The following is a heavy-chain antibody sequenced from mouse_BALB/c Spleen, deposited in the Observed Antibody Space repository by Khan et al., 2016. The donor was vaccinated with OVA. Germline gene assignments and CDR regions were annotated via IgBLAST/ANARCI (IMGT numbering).Heavy chain of an antibody. D-gene: IGHD2-10*02. Sequence: EVELVESGPGLVKPSQSLSLTCTVIGYSITSDYAWNWIRQFPGNRLEWMGFISYSGNTNYNPSLKSRISVTRDTSKNQFFLQLNSVTTEDTATYYCARMYGGDFDYWGQGTTLTVSS. CDR2: ISYSGNT. J-gene: IGHJ2*01. V-gene: IGHV3-2*02. CDR3: ARMYGGDFDY. CDR1: GYSITSDYA.